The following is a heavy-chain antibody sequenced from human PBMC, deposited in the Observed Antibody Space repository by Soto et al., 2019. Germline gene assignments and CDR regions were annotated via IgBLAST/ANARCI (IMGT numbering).Heavy chain of an antibody. CDR2: IYYSGST. Sequence: SETLSLTYTVSGGSISSGDYYWSWIRQPPGKGLEWIGYIYYSGSTYYNPSLKSRVTISVDTSKNQFSLKLSSVTAADTAVYYCARDNVSRRDGYKTENWFDPWGQGTLVTVSS. CDR1: GGSISSGDYY. J-gene: IGHJ5*02. V-gene: IGHV4-30-4*01. D-gene: IGHD5-12*01. CDR3: ARDNVSRRDGYKTENWFDP.